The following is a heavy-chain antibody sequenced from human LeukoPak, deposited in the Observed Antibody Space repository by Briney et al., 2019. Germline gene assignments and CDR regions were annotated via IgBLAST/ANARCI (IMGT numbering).Heavy chain of an antibody. CDR1: GFTFSTYW. CDR2: INSDGSST. CDR3: ARVPPEYSSYYYYYYYMDV. V-gene: IGHV3-74*01. J-gene: IGHJ6*03. Sequence: GGSLRLSCAASGFTFSTYWMHWVRQAPGKGLVWVSRINSDGSSTSYADFVKGRFTISRDNAKNTVYLQMNSLRAEDTAVYYCARVPPEYSSYYYYYYYMDVWGKGTTVTVSS. D-gene: IGHD6-6*01.